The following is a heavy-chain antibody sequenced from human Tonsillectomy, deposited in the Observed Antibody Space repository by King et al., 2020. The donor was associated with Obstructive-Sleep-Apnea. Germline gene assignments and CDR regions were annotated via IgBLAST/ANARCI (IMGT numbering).Heavy chain of an antibody. J-gene: IGHJ3*02. CDR1: GYSFTSNC. D-gene: IGHD3-22*01. CDR2: IYPGDSDT. V-gene: IGHV5-51*01. CDR3: ARQSETPMIVVAPEINAFDI. Sequence: VQLVESGAEVKKPGESLKISCKGSGYSFTSNCIGWVRQRPGEGLEWMWIIYPGDSDTRYNTSFHGQVTISADNSISTAYLQWSSLKAVDTAMYYCARQSETPMIVVAPEINAFDIWGQETMVTVSS.